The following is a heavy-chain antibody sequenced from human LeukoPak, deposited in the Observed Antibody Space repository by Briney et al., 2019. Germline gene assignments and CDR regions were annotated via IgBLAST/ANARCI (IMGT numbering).Heavy chain of an antibody. CDR1: GGSISSGGYS. J-gene: IGHJ4*02. Sequence: SQTLSLTCAVSGGSISSGGYSWSWIRQPPGKGLEWIGYIYHSGSTYYNPSLKSRVTMSIDTSKKQFSLKLTSVTAADTAVYFCARYGVSGWVIDNWGQGTLVTVSS. CDR3: ARYGVSGWVIDN. V-gene: IGHV4-30-2*01. D-gene: IGHD6-19*01. CDR2: IYHSGST.